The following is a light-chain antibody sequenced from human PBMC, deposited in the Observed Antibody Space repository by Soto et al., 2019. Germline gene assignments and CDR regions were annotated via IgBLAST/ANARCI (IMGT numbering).Light chain of an antibody. CDR3: PSDDSSLSARYV. J-gene: IGLJ1*01. Sequence: QSVLRDPRPQSGAPGQRVTISSTGGSSKIGAGYDVHWYQQRPGTAPKLLIFENSNRPSGAPDGVSASQSGTSPSLSIPGLQPAHERDYYCPSDDSSLSARYVFGSGTQVTVL. CDR2: ENS. V-gene: IGLV1-40*01. CDR1: SSKIGAGYD.